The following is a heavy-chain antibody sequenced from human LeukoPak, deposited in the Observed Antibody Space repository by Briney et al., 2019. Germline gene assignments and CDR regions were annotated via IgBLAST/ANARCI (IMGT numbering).Heavy chain of an antibody. Sequence: PGRSLRLSCAASGFTFSSYGMHWVRQAPGKGLEWVAVIWYDGSNKYYADSLKGRFTISRDNSKNTLYLQMNSLRAVDTAVYYCARGYGGNSWHFDYWGQGTLVTVSS. D-gene: IGHD4-23*01. CDR1: GFTFSSYG. J-gene: IGHJ4*02. CDR2: IWYDGSNK. CDR3: ARGYGGNSWHFDY. V-gene: IGHV3-33*01.